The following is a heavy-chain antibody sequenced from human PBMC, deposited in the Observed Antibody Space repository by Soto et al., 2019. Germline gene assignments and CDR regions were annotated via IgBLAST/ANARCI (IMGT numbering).Heavy chain of an antibody. CDR1: GFTFSSYW. J-gene: IGHJ4*02. D-gene: IGHD3-3*01. Sequence: GGSLRLSCAASGFTFSSYWMSWVRQAPGKGLEWVANIKQDGSEKYYVDSVKGRFTISRDNAKNSLYLQMNSLRAEDTAVYYCAREYDFWSGYSGYYFDYLGQGTLVTVSS. V-gene: IGHV3-7*01. CDR3: AREYDFWSGYSGYYFDY. CDR2: IKQDGSEK.